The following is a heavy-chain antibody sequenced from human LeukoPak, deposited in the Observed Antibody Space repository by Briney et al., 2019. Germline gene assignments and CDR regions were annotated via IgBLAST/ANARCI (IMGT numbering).Heavy chain of an antibody. Sequence: SQTLSLTCTVSGGSISSSSYYWSWIRQPAGKGLEWIGRIYTSGSTNYNPSLKSRVTISVDTSKNQFSLKLSSVTAADTAVYYCARENWSGYNWNDGNYFDYWGQGTLVTVSS. CDR2: IYTSGST. CDR3: ARENWSGYNWNDGNYFDY. V-gene: IGHV4-61*02. CDR1: GGSISSSSYY. J-gene: IGHJ4*02. D-gene: IGHD1-1*01.